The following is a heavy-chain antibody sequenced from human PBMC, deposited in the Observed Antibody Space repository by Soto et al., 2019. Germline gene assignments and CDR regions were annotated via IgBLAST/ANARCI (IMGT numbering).Heavy chain of an antibody. Sequence: VQSGGEVKKPGASVKVSCKASGYTFSNNGFTWVRQAPGQGLEWMEWIGGYNGNTNYAPKFQGRVTMTADTSTSTAHMELRGLRSDDTAVYYCATAIAATGPADSWGQGTLVTVSS. CDR3: ATAIAATGPADS. CDR2: IGGYNGNT. D-gene: IGHD6-13*01. V-gene: IGHV1-18*01. CDR1: GYTFSNNG. J-gene: IGHJ4*02.